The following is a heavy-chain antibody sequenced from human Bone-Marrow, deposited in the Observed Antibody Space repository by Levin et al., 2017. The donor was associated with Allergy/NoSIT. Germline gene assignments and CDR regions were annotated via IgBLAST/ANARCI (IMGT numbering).Heavy chain of an antibody. CDR2: INHSGST. CDR1: GGSFSGYY. CDR3: ARMGGYYDFWSGYYPMFDY. Sequence: SETLSLTCAVYGGSFSGYYWSWIRQPPGKGLEWIGEINHSGSTNYNPSLKSRVTISVDTSKNQFSLKLSSVTAADTAVYYCARMGGYYDFWSGYYPMFDYWGQGTLVTVSS. J-gene: IGHJ4*02. V-gene: IGHV4-34*01. D-gene: IGHD3-3*01.